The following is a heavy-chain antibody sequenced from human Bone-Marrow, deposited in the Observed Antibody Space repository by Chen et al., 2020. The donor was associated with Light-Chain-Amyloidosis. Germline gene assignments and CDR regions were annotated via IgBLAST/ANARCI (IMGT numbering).Heavy chain of an antibody. CDR1: NGAFGDDY. CDR3: AREPSGTWGFDR. CDR2: INHSGSA. J-gene: IGHJ4*02. D-gene: IGHD3-3*01. V-gene: IGHV4-34*01. Sequence: QVELQQWGAGLLKPSETLSLTCGIHNGAFGDDYWTWIRQPPGKGLQWIAEINHSGSANYNSSLKSRTTISVDKSKNQFSLRMISVTAADTAVYYCAREPSGTWGFDRWGQGTLVTVSS.